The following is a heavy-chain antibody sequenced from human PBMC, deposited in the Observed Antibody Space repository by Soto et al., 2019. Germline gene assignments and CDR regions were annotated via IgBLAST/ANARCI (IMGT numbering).Heavy chain of an antibody. V-gene: IGHV4-39*01. Sequence: SETLSLTCTVSGGSISSSSYYWGWIRQPPGKGLEWIGSIYYSGSTYYNKSLKSRVTISVDTSKNQYSLKLSSVTAADTALYYFARSYYDFWSGYLNWFDPWGQGTLVTVS. CDR3: ARSYYDFWSGYLNWFDP. D-gene: IGHD3-3*01. J-gene: IGHJ5*02. CDR1: GGSISSSSYY. CDR2: IYYSGST.